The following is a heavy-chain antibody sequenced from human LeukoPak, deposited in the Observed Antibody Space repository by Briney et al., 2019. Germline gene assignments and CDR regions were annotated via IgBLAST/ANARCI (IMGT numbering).Heavy chain of an antibody. Sequence: PGGSLRLSCAASGFTFSSYSMTWVRQAPGKGLEWVSYISSSSSTIYYADSVKGRFTISRDNAKNSLYLQMNSLRAEDTAVYYCARDQQRGSGSSWYGAFDYWGQGTLVTVSS. CDR2: ISSSSSTI. D-gene: IGHD6-13*01. CDR1: GFTFSSYS. CDR3: ARDQQRGSGSSWYGAFDY. V-gene: IGHV3-48*04. J-gene: IGHJ4*02.